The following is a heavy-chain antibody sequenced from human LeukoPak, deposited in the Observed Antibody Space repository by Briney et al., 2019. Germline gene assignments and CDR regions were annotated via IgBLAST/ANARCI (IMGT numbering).Heavy chain of an antibody. V-gene: IGHV3-53*01. CDR3: ARVTSKAAAGKADY. D-gene: IGHD6-13*01. CDR2: IYSGGST. CDR1: GFTVSSDY. Sequence: GGSLRLSCAASGFTVSSDYMSWVRQAPGKGLEWVSVIYSGGSTYYADSVKGRFTISRDNSKNTLYLQMNSLRAEDTAVYYCARVTSKAAAGKADYWGQGTLVTVSS. J-gene: IGHJ4*02.